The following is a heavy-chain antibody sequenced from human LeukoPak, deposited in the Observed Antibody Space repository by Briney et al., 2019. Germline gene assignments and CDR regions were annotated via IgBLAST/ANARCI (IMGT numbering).Heavy chain of an antibody. Sequence: SSETLSLTCAVYGGSFSGYYWSWIRQPPGKGLEWIGEINHSGSTNYNPSLKSRVTISVDTSKNQFSLKLSSVTAADTAVYYCATTGTNDAFDIWGQGTMVTVSS. CDR1: GGSFSGYY. J-gene: IGHJ3*02. V-gene: IGHV4-34*01. CDR3: ATTGTNDAFDI. D-gene: IGHD1-1*01. CDR2: INHSGST.